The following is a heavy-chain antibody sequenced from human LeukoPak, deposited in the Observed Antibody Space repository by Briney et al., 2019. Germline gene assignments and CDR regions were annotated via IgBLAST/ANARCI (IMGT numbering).Heavy chain of an antibody. J-gene: IGHJ4*02. CDR1: GFTFSSYA. CDR3: ARAGRRGYAYGGSLDR. V-gene: IGHV3-30*04. D-gene: IGHD5-18*01. CDR2: ISHDGSNV. Sequence: GRSLRLSCAASGFTFSSYALFWVRQAPGKGLEWVSVISHDGSNVYSADSVKGRFTISRDKSNNTMFLQMNNLRPEDTAVYFCARAGRRGYAYGGSLDRWGQGTLVAVSS.